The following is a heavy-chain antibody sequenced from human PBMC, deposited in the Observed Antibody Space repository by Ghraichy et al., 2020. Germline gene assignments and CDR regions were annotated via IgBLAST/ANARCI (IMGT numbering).Heavy chain of an antibody. CDR3: ARAAFFSAKVVVAPGGY. Sequence: ASVKVSCKASGYTFTGYYMHWVRQAPGQGLEWMGWINPNSGGTNYAQKFQGRVTMIRDTSISTAYMELSRLRSDDTAVYYCARAAFFSAKVVVAPGGYWGQGNLVTVSS. J-gene: IGHJ4*02. CDR1: GYTFTGYY. CDR2: INPNSGGT. V-gene: IGHV1-2*02. D-gene: IGHD2-15*01.